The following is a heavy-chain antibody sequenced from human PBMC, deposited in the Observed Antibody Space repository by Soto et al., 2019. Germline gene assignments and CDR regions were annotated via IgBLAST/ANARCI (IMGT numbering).Heavy chain of an antibody. CDR2: IIPIFGTA. J-gene: IGHJ5*02. CDR1: GGTFSSYA. V-gene: IGHV1-69*01. CDR3: ARVTYDSSGYYVLGDWFDP. D-gene: IGHD3-22*01. Sequence: QVQLVQSGAEVKKPGSSVKVSCKASGGTFSSYAISWVRQAPGQGLEWMGGIIPIFGTANYAQKFQGRVTITADESTSTAYMELSRLRSEDTAVYYCARVTYDSSGYYVLGDWFDPWGQGTLVTVSS.